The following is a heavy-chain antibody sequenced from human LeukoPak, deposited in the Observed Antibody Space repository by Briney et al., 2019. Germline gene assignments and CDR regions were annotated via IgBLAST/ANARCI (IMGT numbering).Heavy chain of an antibody. V-gene: IGHV3-23*01. Sequence: GGSLRLSCAASGFTFSSYDMTWVRQAPGKGLEWVSVISGGDGSTYYADSVKGRFTISRDKSKNTLYLQMNSLRAEDTAVYYCAKIYDYVWGSYHEKYFQDWGQGTLVTVSS. CDR3: AKIYDYVWGSYHEKYFQD. D-gene: IGHD3-16*01. CDR2: ISGGDGST. CDR1: GFTFSSYD. J-gene: IGHJ1*01.